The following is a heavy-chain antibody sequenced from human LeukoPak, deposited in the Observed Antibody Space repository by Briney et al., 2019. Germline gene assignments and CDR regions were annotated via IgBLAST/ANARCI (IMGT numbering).Heavy chain of an antibody. V-gene: IGHV4-59*01. CDR1: GGSINNFY. J-gene: IGHJ3*02. CDR2: IYSSGSS. Sequence: PSETLSLTCTVSGGSINNFYWTWIRQPPGKGLEWIGYIYSSGSSNSNPSLKSRVTISVDTSRNQFSLKLNSVTAADTAVYYCARTAVDLKWPRPGGFDIWGQGTMVTVSS. CDR3: ARTAVDLKWPRPGGFDI. D-gene: IGHD3-3*01.